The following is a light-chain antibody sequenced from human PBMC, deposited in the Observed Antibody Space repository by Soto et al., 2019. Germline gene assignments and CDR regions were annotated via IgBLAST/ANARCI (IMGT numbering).Light chain of an antibody. CDR3: CLYTASYSV. Sequence: QSALTQPRSVSGSPGQSVAISCTATSSDVGGFDFVSWYQQHPGKAPKLVIYDVSKLPSGVPDRFSGSRSGDTASLTISGLQAEDEADYYCCLYTASYSVFGGGTKLTVL. CDR1: SSDVGGFDF. CDR2: DVS. J-gene: IGLJ3*02. V-gene: IGLV2-11*01.